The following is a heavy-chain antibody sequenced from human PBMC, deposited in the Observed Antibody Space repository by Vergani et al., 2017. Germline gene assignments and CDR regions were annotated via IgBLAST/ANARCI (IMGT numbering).Heavy chain of an antibody. CDR1: GYTFTSYD. CDR2: IYPSGGT. D-gene: IGHD6-19*01. J-gene: IGHJ4*02. CDR3: AREQWLPIDYFDY. V-gene: IGHV1-46*01. Sequence: QVQLVQSGAEVKKPGASVQVSCKASGYTFTSYDMHWVRQAPGQGLEWMGKIYPSGGTNYAQKLQGRVTMTTDTSTSTAYMELRSLRSDDTAVYYCAREQWLPIDYFDYWGQGTLVTVSS.